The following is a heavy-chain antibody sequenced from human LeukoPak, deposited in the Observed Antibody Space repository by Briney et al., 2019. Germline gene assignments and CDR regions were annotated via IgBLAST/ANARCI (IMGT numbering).Heavy chain of an antibody. CDR2: IYPGDSDT. J-gene: IGHJ6*04. Sequence: PGESLKISCKGSGYNFDTYWIAWVRQMPGKGLGWMGIIYPGDSDTRYSPSVQGQVTISADKSISTAYLQWSSLKASDTAIYYCARQPHLGYCTLDVWGKGTTVTVSS. V-gene: IGHV5-51*01. CDR3: ARQPHLGYCTLDV. D-gene: IGHD2-8*01. CDR1: GYNFDTYW.